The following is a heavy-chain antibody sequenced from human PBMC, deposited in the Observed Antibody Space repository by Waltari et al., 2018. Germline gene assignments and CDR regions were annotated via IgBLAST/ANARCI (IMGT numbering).Heavy chain of an antibody. CDR3: ARLRVEARPEGFDI. D-gene: IGHD2-15*01. Sequence: EVQLVQSGVEVKKPGESLKSSCKGSGYWFTSYWIGWVRQMPGKGLEWMGIIYPGEFNIRYSPSFRGQVTISADKSISTAYLQWSSLRASDTAIYYCARLRVEARPEGFDIWGQGTMVTVSS. CDR1: GYWFTSYW. J-gene: IGHJ3*02. CDR2: IYPGEFNI. V-gene: IGHV5-51*01.